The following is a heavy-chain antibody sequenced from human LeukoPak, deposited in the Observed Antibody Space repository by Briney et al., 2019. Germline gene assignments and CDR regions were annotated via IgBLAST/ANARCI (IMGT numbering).Heavy chain of an antibody. V-gene: IGHV4-30-4*01. J-gene: IGHJ4*02. D-gene: IGHD3-22*01. CDR3: ARDLRYYDSRFDY. CDR2: IYYSGST. Sequence: SETLSLTCTVSGGSISSGDYYWSWIRQPPGKGLEWIGYIYYSGSTYYNPSLKSRVTISVDTSKNQFSLKLSSVTAADTAVYYCARDLRYYDSRFDYWGQGTLVTVSS. CDR1: GGSISSGDYY.